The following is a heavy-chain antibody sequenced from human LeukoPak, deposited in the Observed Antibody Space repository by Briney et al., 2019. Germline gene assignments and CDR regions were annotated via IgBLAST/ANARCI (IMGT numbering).Heavy chain of an antibody. Sequence: ASVKVSCKASGGTFSSYAISWVRQAPGQGLEWMGGIIPIFGTANYAQKFQGRVTITADESTSTAYMELSSLRSEDTAVYYCATVDGWFGEPNRGFDPWGQGTLVTVSS. CDR3: ATVDGWFGEPNRGFDP. J-gene: IGHJ5*02. CDR1: GGTFSSYA. D-gene: IGHD3-10*01. V-gene: IGHV1-69*01. CDR2: IIPIFGTA.